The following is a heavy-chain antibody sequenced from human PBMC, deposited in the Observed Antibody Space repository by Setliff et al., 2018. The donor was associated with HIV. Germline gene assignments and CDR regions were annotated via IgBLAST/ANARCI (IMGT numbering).Heavy chain of an antibody. Sequence: SLTCAVYGGSFSGYYWNWIRQPPGKGLEWIGEINYSGSTNYNPSPKSRVTVSADTSKNQFSLKLRSVTAADTAVYYCARRGVMITFGGVYFDYWGQGTLVTVS. D-gene: IGHD3-16*01. CDR2: INYSGST. CDR1: GGSFSGYY. CDR3: ARRGVMITFGGVYFDY. V-gene: IGHV4-34*01. J-gene: IGHJ4*02.